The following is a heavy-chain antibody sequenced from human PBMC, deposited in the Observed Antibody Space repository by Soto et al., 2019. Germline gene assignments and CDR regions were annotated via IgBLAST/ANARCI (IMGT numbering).Heavy chain of an antibody. J-gene: IGHJ4*02. V-gene: IGHV3-15*07. CDR3: TTDPLPGYSYGPYYFAY. CDR1: GFTFSNAW. D-gene: IGHD5-18*01. Sequence: GGSLRLSCAASGFTFSNAWMNWVRQAPGKGLEWVGRIKSKTDGGTTDYAAPVKGRFTISRDDSKNTLYLQMNSLKTEDTAVYYCTTDPLPGYSYGPYYFAYWGQGTLVTVSS. CDR2: IKSKTDGGTT.